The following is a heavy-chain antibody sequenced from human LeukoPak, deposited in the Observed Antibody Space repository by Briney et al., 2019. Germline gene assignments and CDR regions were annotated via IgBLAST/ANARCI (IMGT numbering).Heavy chain of an antibody. J-gene: IGHJ4*02. Sequence: SETLSLTCTVSGGSISSSDYFWGWNRQPPGKGLEWIGSIYYSGSTYYNPSLKSRLTISVDTSKNQFSLKLSSVTAADTAVYYCARVGHYYGSGSYLDYWGQGTLVTVSS. V-gene: IGHV4-39*07. D-gene: IGHD3-10*01. CDR2: IYYSGST. CDR3: ARVGHYYGSGSYLDY. CDR1: GGSISSSDYF.